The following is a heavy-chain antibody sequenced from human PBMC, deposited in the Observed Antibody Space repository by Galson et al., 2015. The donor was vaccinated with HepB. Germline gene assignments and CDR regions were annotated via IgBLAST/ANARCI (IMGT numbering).Heavy chain of an antibody. CDR1: GYTFSGYY. CDR3: ARAPHFPQWPEGLLDP. J-gene: IGHJ5*02. D-gene: IGHD6-19*01. CDR2: ISTNSGGT. V-gene: IGHV1-2*02. Sequence: SVKVSCKASGYTFSGYYIHWVRQAPGQGLEWMGWISTNSGGTEYARKFQGRVTMTRDTFMSIVYMELRRLRSDDTAVYYCARAPHFPQWPEGLLDPWRQGTLLTLS.